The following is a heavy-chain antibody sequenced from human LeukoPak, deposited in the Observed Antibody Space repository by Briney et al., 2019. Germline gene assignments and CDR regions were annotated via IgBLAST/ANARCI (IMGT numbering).Heavy chain of an antibody. J-gene: IGHJ4*02. V-gene: IGHV3-15*01. CDR1: GFTFSNTW. CDR3: ATLTVRGVINI. Sequence: GGSLRLSCAASGFTFSNTWMNWVRQAPGKGLEWVGRIQSKTDGGTTEYAAPVKGRFTISRDDSKTALYLQMNSLKTEDTAVYYCATLTVRGVINIWGQGTLVTVSS. D-gene: IGHD3-10*01. CDR2: IQSKTDGGTT.